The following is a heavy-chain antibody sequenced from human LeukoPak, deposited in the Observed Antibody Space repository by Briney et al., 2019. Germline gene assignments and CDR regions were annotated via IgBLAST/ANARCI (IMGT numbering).Heavy chain of an antibody. CDR1: GGSISSGGYS. V-gene: IGHV4-30-2*01. CDR3: ARARDRFDAFDI. J-gene: IGHJ3*02. CDR2: IYHSGST. Sequence: SETLSLTCAVSGGSISSGGYSWSWIRQPPGKGLEWIGYIYHSGSTYYNPSLKSRVTISVDRSKNQFSLKLSSVTAADTAVYYCARARDRFDAFDIWGQGTMVTVSS.